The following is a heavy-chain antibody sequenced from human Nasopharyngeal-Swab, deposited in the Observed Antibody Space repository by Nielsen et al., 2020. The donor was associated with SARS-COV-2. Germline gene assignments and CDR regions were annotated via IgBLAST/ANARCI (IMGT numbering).Heavy chain of an antibody. CDR2: IYTSGST. D-gene: IGHD3-3*01. Sequence: GSLRLSCTVSGGSISSYYWSWIRQPAGKGLEWIGRIYTSGSTNYNPFLKSRVTMSVDTSKNQFSLKLSSVTAADTAVYYCARDSSRRSRGSYYYYGMDVWGQGTTVTVSS. CDR1: GGSISSYY. J-gene: IGHJ6*02. V-gene: IGHV4-4*07. CDR3: ARDSSRRSRGSYYYYGMDV.